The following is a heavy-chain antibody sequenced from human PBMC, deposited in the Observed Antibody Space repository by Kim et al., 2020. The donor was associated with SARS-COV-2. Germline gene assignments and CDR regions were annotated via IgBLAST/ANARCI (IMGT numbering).Heavy chain of an antibody. CDR1: GGTFSSYA. V-gene: IGHV1-69*13. CDR3: ARGRRGYSYLYYYGMDV. Sequence: SVKVSCKASGGTFSSYAISWVRQAPGQGLEWMGGIIPIFGTANYAQKFQGRVTITADESTSTAYMELSSLRSEDTAVYYCARGRRGYSYLYYYGMDVWGQGTTVTVSS. CDR2: IIPIFGTA. J-gene: IGHJ6*02. D-gene: IGHD5-18*01.